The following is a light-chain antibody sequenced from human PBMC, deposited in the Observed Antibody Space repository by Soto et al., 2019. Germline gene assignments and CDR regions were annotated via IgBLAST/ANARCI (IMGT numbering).Light chain of an antibody. CDR2: EVS. Sequence: QSVLTQPRSVSGSPGQSVTISCTGTSSDVGGYNYVSWYQQHPGKAPKLMIYEVSNRPSGVSDRFSGSKSGNTASLTISGLQAEDEADYYCCSYAGSSTPVVFGGGTKVTVL. CDR3: CSYAGSSTPVV. J-gene: IGLJ2*01. V-gene: IGLV2-11*01. CDR1: SSDVGGYNY.